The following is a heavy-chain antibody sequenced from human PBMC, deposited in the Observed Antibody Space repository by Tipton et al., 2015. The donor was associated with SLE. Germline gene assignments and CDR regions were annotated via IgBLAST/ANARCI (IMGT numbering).Heavy chain of an antibody. V-gene: IGHV4-38-2*02. CDR1: GYSISSDYY. D-gene: IGHD2/OR15-2a*01. CDR3: VRHFSTVIQGPLYFDY. CDR2: VSHGGST. Sequence: TLSLTCTVSGYSISSDYYWGWIRQPPGKGLEWIGSVSHGGSTYYNPSLNSRVTMSVDTSQNRFSLNLRSVTAADTAVYYCVRHFSTVIQGPLYFDYWGQGTLVTVSS. J-gene: IGHJ4*02.